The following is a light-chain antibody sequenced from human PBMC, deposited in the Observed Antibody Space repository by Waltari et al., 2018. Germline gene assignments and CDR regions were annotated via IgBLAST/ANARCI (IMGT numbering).Light chain of an antibody. CDR2: GAS. CDR3: QHYVRLPVT. Sequence: EIVLTQSPGTLSLSPGERATLSCRASQSVSRSLAWYQQKPGQAPRLLIYGASSRATGVPYRFSGSGSGTDFSLTISRLEPDDFAVYYCQHYVRLPVTFGQGTKVEIK. CDR1: QSVSRS. J-gene: IGKJ1*01. V-gene: IGKV3-20*01.